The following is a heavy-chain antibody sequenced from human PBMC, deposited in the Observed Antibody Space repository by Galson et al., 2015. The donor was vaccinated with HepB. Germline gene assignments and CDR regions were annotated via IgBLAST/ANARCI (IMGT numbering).Heavy chain of an antibody. V-gene: IGHV4-39*07. J-gene: IGHJ6*02. Sequence: TLSLTCSVSGGSISNSNYFWAWIRQPPGEGLEWIGSIYSGNTYYNPSLKSRVNISADTSKSQISLKLTSVTAADTAIYYCAKNPPGGDYYFQGMDVWGQGTTVTVSS. CDR1: GGSISNSNYF. CDR2: IYSGNT. D-gene: IGHD2-21*02. CDR3: AKNPPGGDYYFQGMDV.